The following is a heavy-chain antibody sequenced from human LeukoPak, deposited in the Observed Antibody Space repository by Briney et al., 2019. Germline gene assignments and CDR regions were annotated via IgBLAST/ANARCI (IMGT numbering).Heavy chain of an antibody. D-gene: IGHD2-2*01. CDR1: GDSVSSNSVT. CDR2: TYYRSTWYN. V-gene: IGHV6-1*01. J-gene: IGHJ5*02. CDR3: ARRLTQYDCFDP. Sequence: SQTLSLTCAISGDSVSSNSVTWNWIRQSPSRGLEWLGRTYYRSTWYNDYAVSVRGRITVNPDTSKNQFPLHLNSVTPEDAAVYYCARRLTQYDCFDPWGQGILVTVSS.